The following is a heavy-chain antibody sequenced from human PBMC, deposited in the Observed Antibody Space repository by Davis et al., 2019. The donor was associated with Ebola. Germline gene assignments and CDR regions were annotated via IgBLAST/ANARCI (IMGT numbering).Heavy chain of an antibody. Sequence: ASVKVSCKASGYTFTSYGISWVRQAPGQGLEWMGWISAYNGNTNYAQKLQGRVTMTTDTSTSTAYMELRSLRSDDTAVYYCARVPLEYSSSSRWFDPWGQGTLVTVSS. D-gene: IGHD6-6*01. CDR2: ISAYNGNT. J-gene: IGHJ5*02. CDR1: GYTFTSYG. V-gene: IGHV1-18*01. CDR3: ARVPLEYSSSSRWFDP.